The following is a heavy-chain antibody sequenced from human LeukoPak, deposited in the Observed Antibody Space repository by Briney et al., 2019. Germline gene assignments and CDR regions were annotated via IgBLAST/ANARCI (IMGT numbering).Heavy chain of an antibody. D-gene: IGHD3-22*01. CDR3: AKHIPQRDSSGYHKYFDY. J-gene: IGHJ4*02. CDR1: GFAFSSYA. Sequence: GGSLRLSCAASGFAFSSYAMSWVRQAPGQGLEWVSAISGSGGSTYYADSVKGRFTISRDNSKNTLYLQMNSLRAEDTAVYYCAKHIPQRDSSGYHKYFDYWGQGTLVTVSS. V-gene: IGHV3-23*01. CDR2: ISGSGGST.